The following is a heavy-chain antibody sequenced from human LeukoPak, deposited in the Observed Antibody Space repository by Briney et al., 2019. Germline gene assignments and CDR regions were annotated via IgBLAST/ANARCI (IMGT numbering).Heavy chain of an antibody. CDR2: IYYGGST. CDR1: GGPISSSSYY. CDR3: ATSRYYYYMDV. Sequence: SETLSLPCTVSGGPISSSSYYWRWLRQPPGKGLEWIGSIYYGGSTYFNPSLTSRVTISVETSQNQLPLKLSSVAAADKAVYYCATSRYYYYMDVWGKGTTVTVSS. V-gene: IGHV4-39*06. J-gene: IGHJ6*03.